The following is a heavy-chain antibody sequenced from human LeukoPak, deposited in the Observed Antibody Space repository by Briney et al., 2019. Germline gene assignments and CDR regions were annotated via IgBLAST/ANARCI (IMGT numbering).Heavy chain of an antibody. CDR1: GYTSTGYY. CDR2: IIPIFGTA. Sequence: SVKVSCKASGYTSTGYYMHWVRQAPGQGLEWMGRIIPIFGTANYAQRFQGRVTITTDESTSTAYMELSSLRSEDTAVYYCARSYYDSSGYFQHWGQGTLVTVSS. J-gene: IGHJ1*01. D-gene: IGHD3-22*01. V-gene: IGHV1-69*05. CDR3: ARSYYDSSGYFQH.